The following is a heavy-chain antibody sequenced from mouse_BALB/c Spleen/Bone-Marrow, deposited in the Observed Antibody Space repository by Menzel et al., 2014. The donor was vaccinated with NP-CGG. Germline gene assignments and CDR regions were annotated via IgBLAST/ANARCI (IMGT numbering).Heavy chain of an antibody. CDR1: GFTFSSYG. CDR2: INSNGGST. Sequence: EVKLMESGGGLVQPGGSLKLSCAASGFTFSSYGMSWVRQTPDKRLELVATINSNGGSTYYLDSVKGRFTISRDNAKNTLYLQMSSLKSEDTAMYYCARVWYFDYWGQGTSLTVSS. J-gene: IGHJ2*03. V-gene: IGHV5-6-3*01. CDR3: ARVWYFDY.